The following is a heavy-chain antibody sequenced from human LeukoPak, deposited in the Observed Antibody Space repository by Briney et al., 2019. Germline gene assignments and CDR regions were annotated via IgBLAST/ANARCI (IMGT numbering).Heavy chain of an antibody. CDR3: ARVGGATVVPGAFDI. J-gene: IGHJ3*02. D-gene: IGHD4-23*01. CDR1: GYSISSGYY. CDR2: IYHSGRT. V-gene: IGHV4-38-2*02. Sequence: PSETLSLTCTVSGYSISSGYYWGWIRQPPGKGLEWIGSIYHSGRTYYNPSLKSRVTISVDTSKNQFSLKLSSVTAADTAVYYCARVGGATVVPGAFDIWGQGTMVTVSS.